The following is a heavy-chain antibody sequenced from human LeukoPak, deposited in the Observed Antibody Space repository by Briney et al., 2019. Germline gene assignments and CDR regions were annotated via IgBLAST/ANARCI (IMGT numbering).Heavy chain of an antibody. V-gene: IGHV1-69*04. CDR3: ARVYYYYGMDV. Sequence: ASVKVSCKASGGTFSSYAISWVRQAPGQGLEWMGRIIPILGIANYAQKFQGRVTITADKSTSTAYMELSSLRAEDTALYYCARVYYYYGMDVWGQGTTVTVSS. J-gene: IGHJ6*02. CDR2: IIPILGIA. CDR1: GGTFSSYA.